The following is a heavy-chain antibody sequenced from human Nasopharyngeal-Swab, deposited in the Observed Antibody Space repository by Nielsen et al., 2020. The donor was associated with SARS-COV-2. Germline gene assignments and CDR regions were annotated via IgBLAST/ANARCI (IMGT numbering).Heavy chain of an antibody. J-gene: IGHJ3*02. CDR3: VRDGALIQLWLLPHALDI. CDR1: GFTFGSYT. CDR2: ISSSGSIA. D-gene: IGHD5-18*01. V-gene: IGHV3-48*04. Sequence: GESLKISCEASGFTFGSYTMNWVRQAPGKGLELVSFISSSGSIAYYADSVKGRFTISRDNANNSLYLQMNSLRADDTAVYYCVRDGALIQLWLLPHALDIWGQGTLVTVSS.